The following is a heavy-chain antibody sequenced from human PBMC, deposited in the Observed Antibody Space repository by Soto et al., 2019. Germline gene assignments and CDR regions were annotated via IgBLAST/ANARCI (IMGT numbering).Heavy chain of an antibody. J-gene: IGHJ4*02. CDR1: GGSISSSSYY. CDR2: IYYSGST. Sequence: SETLSLTCTVSGGSISSSSYYWGWIRQPPGKGLEWIGSIYYSGSTYYNPSLKSRVTIPVDTSKNQFSLKLSSVTAADTAVYYCASGPTRVDTAMVLPPSFDYWGQGTLVTVSS. D-gene: IGHD5-18*01. V-gene: IGHV4-39*01. CDR3: ASGPTRVDTAMVLPPSFDY.